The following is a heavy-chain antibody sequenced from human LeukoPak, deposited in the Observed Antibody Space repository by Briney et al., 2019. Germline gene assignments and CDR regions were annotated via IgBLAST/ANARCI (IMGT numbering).Heavy chain of an antibody. J-gene: IGHJ4*02. V-gene: IGHV3-15*01. CDR3: ARYFGESGSQYYFDY. CDR1: GFTFSDAW. Sequence: PGGSLRLSCVASGFTFSDAWMSWVRQAPGKGLEWVGRIKSISDGGTTDYAAPVKGRFTISRDDSENTLYLQMNSLKTEDTAVYYCARYFGESGSQYYFDYWGQGTLVTVSS. CDR2: IKSISDGGTT. D-gene: IGHD3-9*01.